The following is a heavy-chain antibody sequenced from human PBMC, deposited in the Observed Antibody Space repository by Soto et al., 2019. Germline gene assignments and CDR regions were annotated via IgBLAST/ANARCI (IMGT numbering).Heavy chain of an antibody. V-gene: IGHV3-64D*08. J-gene: IGHJ6*02. D-gene: IGHD7-27*01. CDR3: VKGRSSGLGYYYSGLDV. Sequence: GGSLRLSCSASGFTFSSYAMHWVRQAPGKGLEYVSAISSNGGSTYYADSVKGRFTISRDNSKNTLYLQMSSLRAEDTAVYYCVKGRSSGLGYYYSGLDVWGQGTTVTLSS. CDR2: ISSNGGST. CDR1: GFTFSSYA.